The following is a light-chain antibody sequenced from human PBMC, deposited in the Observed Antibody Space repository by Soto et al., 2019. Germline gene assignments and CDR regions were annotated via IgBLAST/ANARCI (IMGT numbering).Light chain of an antibody. CDR1: PSVSSSY. V-gene: IGKV3-20*01. Sequence: EIVLTQSPGTLSLSPGERATLSCRASPSVSSSYLAWYQQKPGQAPRLLIYGASSRATGLPDRFSGSGSGTDFTLTISRLEPEDFAVYYCQRYGSSPPVTFGGGTKVEIK. CDR2: GAS. J-gene: IGKJ4*01. CDR3: QRYGSSPPVT.